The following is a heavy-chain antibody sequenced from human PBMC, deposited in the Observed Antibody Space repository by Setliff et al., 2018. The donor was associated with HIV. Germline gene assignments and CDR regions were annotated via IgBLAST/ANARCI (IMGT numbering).Heavy chain of an antibody. CDR2: FIPILGIA. J-gene: IGHJ4*02. CDR1: GDTFSNYA. Sequence: SVKVSCKASGDTFSNYAINWVRQAPGQGLEWMGGFIPILGIANSVHKFQGRLTITADKFTSTAYMELSSLRSEDTAVYYCAKEYHTEVTDTRVANYFDYWGQGTLVTVSS. V-gene: IGHV1-69*10. CDR3: AKEYHTEVTDTRVANYFDY. D-gene: IGHD4-4*01.